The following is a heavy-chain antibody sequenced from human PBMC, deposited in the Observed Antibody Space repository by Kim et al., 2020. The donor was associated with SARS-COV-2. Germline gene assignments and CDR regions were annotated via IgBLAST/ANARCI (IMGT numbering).Heavy chain of an antibody. CDR1: GFTFSNHI. Sequence: GGSLRLSCSASGFTFSNHIMHWVRQSPGMGLEEVSGITSNGGSTYYVDSVKGRFTISRDTSRNTLYLQMRSLRVEDTAIYYCVRGNDIMATRDRYFDLWGRGTLVSVSS. D-gene: IGHD5-12*01. CDR2: ITSNGGST. CDR3: VRGNDIMATRDRYFDL. V-gene: IGHV3-64D*06. J-gene: IGHJ2*01.